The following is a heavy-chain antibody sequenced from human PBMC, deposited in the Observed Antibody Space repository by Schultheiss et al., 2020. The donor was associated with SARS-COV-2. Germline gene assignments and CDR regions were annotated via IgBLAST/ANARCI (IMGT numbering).Heavy chain of an antibody. J-gene: IGHJ4*02. V-gene: IGHV3-33*08. Sequence: GGSLRLSCAASGFTFSNYGMHWVRQAPGKGLEWVAVIWNDGGNKYYADSVKGRFTISRDNSKNTLYLQMNSLRAEDTAVYYCARDPHGDRPFDYWGQGTLVTVSS. D-gene: IGHD4-17*01. CDR1: GFTFSNYG. CDR3: ARDPHGDRPFDY. CDR2: IWNDGGNK.